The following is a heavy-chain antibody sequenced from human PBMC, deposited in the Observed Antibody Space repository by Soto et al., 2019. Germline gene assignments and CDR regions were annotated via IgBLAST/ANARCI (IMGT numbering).Heavy chain of an antibody. D-gene: IGHD6-13*01. J-gene: IGHJ4*02. CDR1: GFTFSSYA. CDR3: ARSLAAAGTPLVGY. CDR2: ILYDGSNT. Sequence: QVQLVESGGGVVQPGRSLRLSCAASGFTFSSYAMHWVRQAPGKGLEWVAVILYDGSNTYYADSVKGRFTISRDNSKNTLNLQMNTLRAEDTAVYYCARSLAAAGTPLVGYWGQGTLVIVSS. V-gene: IGHV3-33*05.